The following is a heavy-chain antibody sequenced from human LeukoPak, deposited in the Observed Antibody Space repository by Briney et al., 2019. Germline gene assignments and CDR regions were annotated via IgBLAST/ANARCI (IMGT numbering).Heavy chain of an antibody. J-gene: IGHJ4*02. D-gene: IGHD1-26*01. CDR1: GGSISSHY. Sequence: SETLSLTCTVSGGSISSHYWTWIRLPPGKGLEWIGYIYHSGSTNYNPSLKSRVTISLDTSKSQFSLKLSSVTAADTAVYYCARDGSRWVDFEYWGQGTLVTVTS. CDR2: IYHSGST. V-gene: IGHV4-59*11. CDR3: ARDGSRWVDFEY.